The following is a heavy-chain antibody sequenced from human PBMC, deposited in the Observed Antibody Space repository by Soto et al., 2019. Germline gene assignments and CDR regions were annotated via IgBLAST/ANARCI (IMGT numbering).Heavy chain of an antibody. Sequence: ASVKVSCKASGYTFTGYYMHWVRQAPGQGLEWMRWINPNSGGTNYAQKFQGWVTMTRDTSISTAYMELSRLRSDDTAVYYCARERAAAGKLFYYYYYGMDVWGQGTTVTVSS. CDR3: ARERAAAGKLFYYYYYGMDV. J-gene: IGHJ6*02. CDR1: GYTFTGYY. D-gene: IGHD6-13*01. V-gene: IGHV1-2*04. CDR2: INPNSGGT.